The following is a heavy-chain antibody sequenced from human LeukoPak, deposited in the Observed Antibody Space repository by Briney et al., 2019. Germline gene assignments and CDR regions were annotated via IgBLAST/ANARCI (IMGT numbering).Heavy chain of an antibody. CDR2: ISSNGGST. D-gene: IGHD5-18*01. CDR1: GFTFSSYG. V-gene: IGHV3-64*01. Sequence: PGGSLRLSCAASGFTFSSYGMSWVRQAPGKGLEYVSAISSNGGSTYYANSVKGRFTISRDNSKNTLYLQMGSLRAEDMAVYYCARGSRGYKIFGYMDVWGKGTTVTISS. J-gene: IGHJ6*03. CDR3: ARGSRGYKIFGYMDV.